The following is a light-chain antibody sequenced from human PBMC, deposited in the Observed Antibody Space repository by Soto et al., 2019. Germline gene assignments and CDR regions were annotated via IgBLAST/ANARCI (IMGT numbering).Light chain of an antibody. Sequence: HSALTQPPSVSGSPGQSVTISCTGTSSDVGSYNRVSWYQQPPGTAPKLMISEVSNRPSGVPDRFSGSKSGNTASLTISGLQAEDEADYYCSSYTSSSTLVFGTGTKLTVL. V-gene: IGLV2-18*02. J-gene: IGLJ1*01. CDR1: SSDVGSYNR. CDR3: SSYTSSSTLV. CDR2: EVS.